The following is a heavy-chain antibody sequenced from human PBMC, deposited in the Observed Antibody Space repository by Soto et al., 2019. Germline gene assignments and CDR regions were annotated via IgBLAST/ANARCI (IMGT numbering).Heavy chain of an antibody. CDR3: ARDDSLGVITFDY. V-gene: IGHV1-18*04. J-gene: IGHJ4*02. Sequence: ASVKVSCKASGYTFTGYYMHWVRQAPGQGLEWMGWINAYNGNTNYAQKLQGRVTMTTDTSTSTAYMELRSLRSDDTAVYYCARDDSLGVITFDYWGQGTLVTVSS. CDR2: INAYNGNT. CDR1: GYTFTGYY. D-gene: IGHD3-16*01.